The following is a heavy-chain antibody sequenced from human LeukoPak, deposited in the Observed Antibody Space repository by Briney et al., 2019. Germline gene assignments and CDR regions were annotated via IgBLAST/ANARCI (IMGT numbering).Heavy chain of an antibody. CDR2: INNSEST. J-gene: IGHJ4*02. V-gene: IGHV4-34*01. CDR3: ARGPPPGATAFGVVDY. D-gene: IGHD3-16*01. CDR1: GEALSGFY. Sequence: PSETLSLTCAVYGEALSGFYWSWSGRPPGRGLEWFGEINNSESTIYTPSLKSRVVISMDTSKTQFPLKLTSLTAADTAVYYCARGPPPGATAFGVVDYWGQGTLVTVSS.